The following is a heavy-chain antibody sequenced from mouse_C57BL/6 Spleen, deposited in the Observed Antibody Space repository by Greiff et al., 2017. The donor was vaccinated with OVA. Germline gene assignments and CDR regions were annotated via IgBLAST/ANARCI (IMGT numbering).Heavy chain of an antibody. CDR3: AGRIYSNPYYFDY. V-gene: IGHV1-69*01. CDR1: GYTFTSYW. CDR2: IDPSDSYT. Sequence: QVQLQQSGAELVMPGASVKLSCKASGYTFTSYWMHWVKQRPGQGLEWIGEIDPSDSYTNYNQKFKGKSTLTVNKSSSTAYMQLSSLTSEDSAVYYCAGRIYSNPYYFDYWGQGTTLTVSS. J-gene: IGHJ2*01. D-gene: IGHD2-5*01.